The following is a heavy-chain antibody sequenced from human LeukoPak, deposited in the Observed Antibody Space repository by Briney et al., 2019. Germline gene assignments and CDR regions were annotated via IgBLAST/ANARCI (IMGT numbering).Heavy chain of an antibody. CDR3: TRLSSGIWQQPSPYYYFGMDV. Sequence: SLKLSCAASVFAFSDSDVHGVRQAAGKGLKWVGGIRTNADSYATTYTPSVKVRFTIPRDDSKNTSYLQMNSLKTEDTAVYYCTRLSSGIWQQPSPYYYFGMDVWGQGTTVTAS. V-gene: IGHV3-73*01. CDR1: VFAFSDSD. D-gene: IGHD6-13*01. CDR2: IRTNADSYAT. J-gene: IGHJ6*01.